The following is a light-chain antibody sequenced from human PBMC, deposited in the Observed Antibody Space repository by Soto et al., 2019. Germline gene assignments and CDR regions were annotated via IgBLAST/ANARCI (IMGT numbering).Light chain of an antibody. CDR2: TTN. Sequence: VVTQEPSFSVSPGGTVTLTCGLSSGSVSTSYYPSWYQQTPGQAPRTLIYTTNTRSSGVPDRFSGSILGNKAALTITGAQADDESDYYCVLYMGSGIAVFGGGTKLTVL. J-gene: IGLJ3*02. CDR3: VLYMGSGIAV. CDR1: SGSVSTSYY. V-gene: IGLV8-61*01.